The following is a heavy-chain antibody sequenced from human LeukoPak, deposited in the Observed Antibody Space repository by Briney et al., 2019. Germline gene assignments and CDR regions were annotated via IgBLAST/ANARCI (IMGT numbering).Heavy chain of an antibody. CDR1: GFTFDDYG. CDR3: AREALGYCSGGSCYSYDY. Sequence: GGSLRLSCAASGFTFDDYGMSWVRQAPGKGLEWVSGINWNGGSSGYADSVKGRFTISRDNAKNSLYLQMNSLRAEDTALHYCAREALGYCSGGSCYSYDYWGQGTLVTVSS. J-gene: IGHJ4*02. D-gene: IGHD2-15*01. V-gene: IGHV3-20*04. CDR2: INWNGGSS.